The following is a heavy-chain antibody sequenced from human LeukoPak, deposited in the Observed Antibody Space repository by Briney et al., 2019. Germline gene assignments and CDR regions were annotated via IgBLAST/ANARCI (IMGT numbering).Heavy chain of an antibody. Sequence: PSETLSLTCTVSGGSISSSSYYWGWIRQPPGKGLEWIGSIYYSGSTYYNPSLKSRVTISVDTSKNQFSLKLSSVTAADTAVYYCARDFPLIAAAGTRVWFDPWGQGTLVTVSS. V-gene: IGHV4-39*07. CDR3: ARDFPLIAAAGTRVWFDP. J-gene: IGHJ5*02. CDR1: GGSISSSSYY. CDR2: IYYSGST. D-gene: IGHD6-13*01.